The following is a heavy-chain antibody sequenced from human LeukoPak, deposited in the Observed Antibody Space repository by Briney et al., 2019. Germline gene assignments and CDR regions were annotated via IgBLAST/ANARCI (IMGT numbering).Heavy chain of an antibody. CDR1: GFTFSSYS. Sequence: GGSLRLSCAASGFTFSSYSMNWVRQAPGKGLEWVSYISSSSSTIYYADSVKGRFTISRDNAKNSLYLQMNSLRAEDTAVYYCARGAYYDSSVRVWFDPWGQGTLVTVSS. J-gene: IGHJ5*02. CDR2: ISSSSSTI. CDR3: ARGAYYDSSVRVWFDP. D-gene: IGHD3-22*01. V-gene: IGHV3-48*04.